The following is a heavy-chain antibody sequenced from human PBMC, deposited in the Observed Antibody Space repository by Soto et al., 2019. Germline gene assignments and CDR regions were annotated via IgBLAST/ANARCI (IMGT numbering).Heavy chain of an antibody. J-gene: IGHJ4*02. Sequence: QVQLQESGPGLVKPSETLSLTCAVSGDSISSYYCMWIRQPPGKGLESIGYLYYGRSANYNPSLKGRVPLSVDTSTTQCSLTLSSMTAADPAVYYCALRSMAVVPEYWGQGTLVTVSS. CDR3: ALRSMAVVPEY. D-gene: IGHD3-22*01. V-gene: IGHV4-59*01. CDR1: GDSISSYY. CDR2: LYYGRSA.